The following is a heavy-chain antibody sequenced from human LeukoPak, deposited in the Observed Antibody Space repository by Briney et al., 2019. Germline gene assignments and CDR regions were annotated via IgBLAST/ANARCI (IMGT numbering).Heavy chain of an antibody. V-gene: IGHV1-69*13. CDR2: IIPIFGTA. J-gene: IGHJ4*02. Sequence: GASVKVSCKASGGTFSSYTISWVRQAPGQGLEWMGGIIPIFGTANYAQKFQGRVTITADESTSTAYMELSSLRSEDTAVYYCAREPSGWYGVTTRIDYWGQGTLVTVSS. CDR1: GGTFSSYT. D-gene: IGHD6-19*01. CDR3: AREPSGWYGVTTRIDY.